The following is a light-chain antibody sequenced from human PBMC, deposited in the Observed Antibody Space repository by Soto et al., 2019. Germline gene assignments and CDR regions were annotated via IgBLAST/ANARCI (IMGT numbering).Light chain of an antibody. CDR3: QQLNGYPLT. J-gene: IGKJ4*01. V-gene: IGKV1-9*01. CDR2: TAS. Sequence: DIQLTQSPSFLSASVGDRVTITCRASQGISSFLAWYQQKPGKAPNLLIHTASTLQSGVPSRFSGSGSGTEFTLTISSLQPEDFATYYCQQLNGYPLTFGGGTKVEIK. CDR1: QGISSF.